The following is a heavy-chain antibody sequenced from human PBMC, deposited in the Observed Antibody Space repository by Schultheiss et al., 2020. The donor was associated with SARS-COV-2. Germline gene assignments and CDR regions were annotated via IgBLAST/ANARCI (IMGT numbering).Heavy chain of an antibody. Sequence: GGSLRLSCAASGFTFRNYAMSWVRQAPGKGLEWVSHITGSGGNTYYADSVKGRFTISRDNSKNTLYLQMNSLRAEDTAVYYCAREVRAIVVVPAAIRAYYYYGMDVWGQGTTVTVSS. CDR1: GFTFRNYA. D-gene: IGHD2-2*02. J-gene: IGHJ6*02. V-gene: IGHV3-23*01. CDR2: ITGSGGNT. CDR3: AREVRAIVVVPAAIRAYYYYGMDV.